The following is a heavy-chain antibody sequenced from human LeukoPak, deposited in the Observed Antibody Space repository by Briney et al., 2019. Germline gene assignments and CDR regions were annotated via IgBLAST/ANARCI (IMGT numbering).Heavy chain of an antibody. CDR2: INYDGGT. CDR3: ARTSGRNWNYDY. D-gene: IGHD1-7*01. CDR1: GGSISSSNYH. V-gene: IGHV4-39*02. Sequence: SETLSLTCTVSGGSISSSNYHWGWIRQPPEKGLEGIGSINYDGGTYHNPSLQSRVTMSVDTSKNLFSLKLNSVAAADTAVYYCARTSGRNWNYDYWGQGTLVTVSS. J-gene: IGHJ4*02.